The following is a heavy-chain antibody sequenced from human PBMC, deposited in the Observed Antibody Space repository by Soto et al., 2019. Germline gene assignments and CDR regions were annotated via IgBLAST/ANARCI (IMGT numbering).Heavy chain of an antibody. CDR3: ARVEDYGDYFDY. V-gene: IGHV4-61*01. Sequence: SETLSLTCTVSGASVRSGSYYWSWVRQPPGRGLEWIGYIYDTGTTNHNPSLKSRVTMSVDTSKNQFSLKLNSLTAADTAVYYCARVEDYGDYFDYWGQGTLVTVSS. CDR2: IYDTGTT. D-gene: IGHD4-17*01. CDR1: GASVRSGSYY. J-gene: IGHJ4*02.